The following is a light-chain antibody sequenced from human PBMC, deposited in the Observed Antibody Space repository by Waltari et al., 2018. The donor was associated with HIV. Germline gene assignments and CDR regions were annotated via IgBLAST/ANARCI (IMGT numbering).Light chain of an antibody. CDR2: GAS. Sequence: EKVMTQSPATLSVSPGERATLSCRASQPINNNLAWYQQKPGQAPQLLIYGASTRAACVPDRFSCSGSGTEFSLTISSLQSEDLAIYYCQQYNNWPQTFGQGTKVEIK. J-gene: IGKJ2*01. CDR1: QPINNN. V-gene: IGKV3-15*01. CDR3: QQYNNWPQT.